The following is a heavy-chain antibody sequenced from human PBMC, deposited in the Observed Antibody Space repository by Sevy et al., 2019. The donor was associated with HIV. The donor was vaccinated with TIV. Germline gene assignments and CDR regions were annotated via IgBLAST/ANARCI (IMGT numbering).Heavy chain of an antibody. CDR1: GFSFSTYA. CDR3: AKEPDY. V-gene: IGHV3-23*01. CDR2: ISIAGDNT. J-gene: IGHJ4*02. Sequence: GGSLRLSCAAPGFSFSTYAMSWVRQAPGMGLEWVSAISIAGDNTYYADSVKGRFTISRDNSKNTVHLQMNGLRAEDMAIYYCAKEPDYWGRGTLVTVSS.